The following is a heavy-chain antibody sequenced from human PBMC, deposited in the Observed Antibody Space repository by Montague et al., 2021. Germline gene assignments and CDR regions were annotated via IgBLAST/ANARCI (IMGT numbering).Heavy chain of an antibody. CDR3: ARHNSGWHSDFDY. D-gene: IGHD6-19*01. CDR1: GFSLNTRAVG. Sequence: PALVKPTQTLTLTCNLSGFSLNTRAVGVGWIRQPPGKALEWLALIYWNDDKRYSPSLKSRLTVTKDTSKNQVVLTMTNADPVDTATYYCARHNSGWHSDFDYWSQGTLVTVSS. J-gene: IGHJ4*02. V-gene: IGHV2-5*01. CDR2: IYWNDDK.